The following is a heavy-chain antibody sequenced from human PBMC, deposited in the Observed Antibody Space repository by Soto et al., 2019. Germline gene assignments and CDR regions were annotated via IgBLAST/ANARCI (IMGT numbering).Heavy chain of an antibody. Sequence: SVTLSLPCAVDGGSFRAYYWSWIRQPPGQGLEWFGEINHSGGTSYNPSLKSRVTISVDTSKSQFSLKLTSVTAADRAVYYCARGSGDTGDSSGFYEYWDRRTRGTACS. CDR2: INHSGGT. CDR1: GGSFRAYY. D-gene: IGHD3-22*01. J-gene: IGHJ4*02. V-gene: IGHV4-34*01. CDR3: ARGSGDTGDSSGFYEY.